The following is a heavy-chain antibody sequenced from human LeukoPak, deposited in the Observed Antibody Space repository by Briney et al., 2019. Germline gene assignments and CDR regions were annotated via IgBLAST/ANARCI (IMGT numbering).Heavy chain of an antibody. J-gene: IGHJ3*02. D-gene: IGHD2-15*01. CDR1: GFTVSSNY. CDR3: ARGLVVVAATGAFDI. Sequence: SGGSLRLSCAASGFTVSSNYMSWVRQAPGKGLEWVSVIYSGGSTYYADSVKGRFTISRDNSKNTLYLQMNSLRAEDTAVYYCARGLVVVAATGAFDIWGQGTMVTVSS. CDR2: IYSGGST. V-gene: IGHV3-53*01.